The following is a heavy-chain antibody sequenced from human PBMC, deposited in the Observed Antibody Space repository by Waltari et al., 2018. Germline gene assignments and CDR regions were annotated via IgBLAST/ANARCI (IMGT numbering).Heavy chain of an antibody. V-gene: IGHV3-23*01. J-gene: IGHJ3*01. CDR3: TKDDRSAWYIGFFDS. CDR1: GFGFSDYA. D-gene: IGHD6-19*01. CDR2: ISGTGSGK. Sequence: DVQILESGGGLVQPGGSLTLSCTASGFGFSDYAMTWVRHTPGKVLEWVAAISGTGSGKFYAASVKGRFILSRDNSKNTVSLQMNDLRAEDTGIYYCTKDDRSAWYIGFFDSWGQGTMVSVSS.